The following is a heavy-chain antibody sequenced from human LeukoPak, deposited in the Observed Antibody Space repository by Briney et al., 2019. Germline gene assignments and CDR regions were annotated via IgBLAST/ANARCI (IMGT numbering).Heavy chain of an antibody. V-gene: IGHV3-30*03. CDR3: ASSPYCSSTSCYPY. J-gene: IGHJ4*02. CDR1: GFTFSSYG. Sequence: PGRSLRLSCAASGFTFSSYGMHWVRQAPGKGLEWVALIVYDGSNKYDESSKHYADSVKGRFTISRDNAKNSLYLQMNSLRAEDTAVYYCASSPYCSSTSCYPYWGQGTLVTVSS. D-gene: IGHD2-2*01. CDR2: IVYDGS.